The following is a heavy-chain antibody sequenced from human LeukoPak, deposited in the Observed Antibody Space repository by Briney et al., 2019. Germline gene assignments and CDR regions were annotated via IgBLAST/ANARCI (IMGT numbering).Heavy chain of an antibody. CDR1: GFTFSSYA. J-gene: IGHJ5*02. V-gene: IGHV3-23*01. CDR2: ISGSGGST. CDR3: AKDGLYLAAELNWFDP. D-gene: IGHD6-13*01. Sequence: GGSLRLSCAASGFTFSSYAMSGVRQAPGKGLEWVSAISGSGGSTYYADSVKGRFTISRDNSKNTLYLQMNSLRAEDTAVYYSAKDGLYLAAELNWFDPWGQGTLVTVSS.